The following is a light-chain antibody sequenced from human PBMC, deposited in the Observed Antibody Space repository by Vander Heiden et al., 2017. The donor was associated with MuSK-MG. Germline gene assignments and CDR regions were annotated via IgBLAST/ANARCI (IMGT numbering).Light chain of an antibody. CDR1: QTISTY. V-gene: IGKV1-39*01. J-gene: IGKJ3*01. CDR3: QENYSTLFT. CDR2: GIS. Sequence: IKLTQSPSSLSASVGDRVTITCRPSQTISTYLNWYQQKPGKAPKLLIYGISNLQGGVPSRFSGSGSGTDFTLTISSLQPEDFATYYCQENYSTLFTFGHGTKVDVK.